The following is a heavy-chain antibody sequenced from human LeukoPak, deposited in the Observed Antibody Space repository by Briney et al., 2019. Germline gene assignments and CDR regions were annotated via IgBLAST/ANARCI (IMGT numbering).Heavy chain of an antibody. CDR3: ARDSSSGSYRDDAFDI. CDR1: GGSISSYY. CDR2: IYYSGST. V-gene: IGHV4-59*01. J-gene: IGHJ3*02. Sequence: SETLSLTCTVSGGSISSYYWSWIRQPPGKGLEWIGYIYYSGSTNYNPSLKSRVTISVDTSKNQFSLKLSSVTAADTAVYYCARDSSSGSYRDDAFDIWGQGTMVTVSS. D-gene: IGHD1-26*01.